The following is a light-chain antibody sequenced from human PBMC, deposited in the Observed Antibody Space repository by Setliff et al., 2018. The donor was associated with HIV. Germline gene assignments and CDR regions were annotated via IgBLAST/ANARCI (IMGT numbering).Light chain of an antibody. Sequence: QSALTQPASVSGSPGQSITISCTGTSSDIAIYNLVSWYQHHPGKAPKLIIYDVSNRPSGVSNRFSGSKSGNTASLTISGLQAEDEADYYCSSYTSSSTLVFGTGTKVTVL. CDR3: SSYTSSSTLV. CDR2: DVS. V-gene: IGLV2-14*03. J-gene: IGLJ1*01. CDR1: SSDIAIYNL.